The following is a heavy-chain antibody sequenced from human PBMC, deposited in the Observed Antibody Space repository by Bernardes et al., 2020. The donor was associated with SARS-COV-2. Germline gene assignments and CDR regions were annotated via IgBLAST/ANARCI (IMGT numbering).Heavy chain of an antibody. J-gene: IGHJ4*02. V-gene: IGHV3-9*01. CDR1: GFTFSDYA. CDR2: ISWNSGSI. D-gene: IGHD3-10*01. Sequence: GGSLRLSCAASGFTFSDYAMHWVRQAPGKGLEWVSGISWNSGSIGYADSVKGRFTISRDNSKNTLYLQMNSLRAEDTALYYCAKSSWFGEPIGDWGQGTLVTVSS. CDR3: AKSSWFGEPIGD.